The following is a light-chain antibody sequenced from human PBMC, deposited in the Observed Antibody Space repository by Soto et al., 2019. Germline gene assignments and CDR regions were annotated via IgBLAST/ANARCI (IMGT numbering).Light chain of an antibody. CDR2: AAS. Sequence: DIQMTQSPSSVSASIGDRVTISCRASQSIYKWLVWYQQKPGKAPKLLIYAASSLQSVVPSRFSGSGYGTYFTHTISSLQPEDFATYYCQQADSFPLSFGGGTKVDIK. CDR3: QQADSFPLS. V-gene: IGKV1-12*01. CDR1: QSIYKW. J-gene: IGKJ4*01.